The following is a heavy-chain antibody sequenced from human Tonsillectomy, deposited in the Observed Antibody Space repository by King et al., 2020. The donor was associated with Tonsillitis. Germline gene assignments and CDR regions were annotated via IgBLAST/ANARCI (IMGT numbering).Heavy chain of an antibody. V-gene: IGHV3-23*04. Sequence: VQLVESGGGLVQPGGSLRLSCAGSGFNFNSNAMVWVRQAPGKGVEWVSRIDRSGNTNYADSVKGRFTISRDNSRNTLYLQMNSLRAGDTAVYYGAKNQGYYWGQGTLVTVTS. CDR1: GFNFNSNA. CDR3: AKNQGYY. J-gene: IGHJ4*02. D-gene: IGHD1-14*01. CDR2: IDRSGNT.